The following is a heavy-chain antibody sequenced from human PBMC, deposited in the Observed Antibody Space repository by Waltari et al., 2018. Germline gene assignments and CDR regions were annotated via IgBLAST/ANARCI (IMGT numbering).Heavy chain of an antibody. D-gene: IGHD4-17*01. V-gene: IGHV4-59*01. J-gene: IGHJ6*03. Sequence: QVQLQESGPGLVKPSETLSLTCTVSGGSISSSYWSWIRQPPGKGLEWIGYIYYSGSTNYNPSLKSRVTISVDTSKNQFSLKLSSVTAADTAVYYCASPYGDYGAYYYYMDVWGKGTTVTVSS. CDR3: ASPYGDYGAYYYYMDV. CDR2: IYYSGST. CDR1: GGSISSSY.